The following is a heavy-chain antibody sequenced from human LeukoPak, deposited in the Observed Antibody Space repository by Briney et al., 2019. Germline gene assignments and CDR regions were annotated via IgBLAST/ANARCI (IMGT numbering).Heavy chain of an antibody. V-gene: IGHV3-23*01. CDR1: GFTFSSYG. Sequence: HPGGSLRLSCAASGFTFSSYGMSWVRQAPGKGLEWVSAISGSGGSTYYADSVKGRFTISRDNSKNTLYLQMNSLRAEDTAVYYCANTPRPNQRPLDYWGQGTLVTVSS. CDR2: ISGSGGST. J-gene: IGHJ4*02. D-gene: IGHD2-15*01. CDR3: ANTPRPNQRPLDY.